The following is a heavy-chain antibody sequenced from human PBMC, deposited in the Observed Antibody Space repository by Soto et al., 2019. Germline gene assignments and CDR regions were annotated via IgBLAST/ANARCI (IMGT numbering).Heavy chain of an antibody. Sequence: QLQLQESGPGLVKPSETLSLTCTVSGGSISSSSYYWGWIRQPPGKGLEWIGSIYYSVSTYYNPSLKSRVTISVDTSKNQFSLKLSSVTAADTAVYYCASPKIAFYNWFDPWGQGTLVTVSS. V-gene: IGHV4-39*01. J-gene: IGHJ5*02. CDR1: GGSISSSSYY. CDR3: ASPKIAFYNWFDP. D-gene: IGHD3-3*02. CDR2: IYYSVST.